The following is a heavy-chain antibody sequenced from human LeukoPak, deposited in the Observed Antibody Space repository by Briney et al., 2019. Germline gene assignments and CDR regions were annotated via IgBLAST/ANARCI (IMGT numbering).Heavy chain of an antibody. V-gene: IGHV1-2*02. J-gene: IGHJ4*02. CDR1: GYTFTGYY. CDR3: ARNMYSSGGDY. D-gene: IGHD6-19*01. Sequence: ASVKVSCKASGYTFTGYYMHWVRQAPGQGLEWVGWINPNSGGTNYAQKFQGGVTMTRDTSISTAYMELSRLRSDDTAVYYCARNMYSSGGDYWGQGTLVTVSS. CDR2: INPNSGGT.